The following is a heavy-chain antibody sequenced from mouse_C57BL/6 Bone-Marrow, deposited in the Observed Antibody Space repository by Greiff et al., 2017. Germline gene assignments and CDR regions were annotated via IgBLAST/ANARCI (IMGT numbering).Heavy chain of an antibody. J-gene: IGHJ4*01. Sequence: QVQLQQSGAELVRPGTSVKMSCKASGYTFTNYWIGWAKQRPGHGLEWIGDIYPGGGYTNYNEKFKGKATLTADKSSSTAYMQFSSLTSEDSAIYYCARWNYYGRSYEAMDYWGQGTSVTVSA. CDR2: IYPGGGYT. CDR1: GYTFTNYW. CDR3: ARWNYYGRSYEAMDY. V-gene: IGHV1-63*01. D-gene: IGHD1-1*01.